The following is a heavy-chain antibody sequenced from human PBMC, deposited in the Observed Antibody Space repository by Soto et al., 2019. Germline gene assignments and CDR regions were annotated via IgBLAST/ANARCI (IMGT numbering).Heavy chain of an antibody. CDR3: ASTGITIFGVVINYYYGMDV. CDR2: ISYDGSNK. CDR1: GFTFSSYG. Sequence: PGGSLRLSCAASGFTFSSYGMHWVRQAPGKGLEWVAVISYDGSNKYYADSVKGRFTISRDNSKNTLYLQMNSLRAEDTAVYYCASTGITIFGVVINYYYGMDVWGQGTTVTVSS. D-gene: IGHD3-3*01. V-gene: IGHV3-30*03. J-gene: IGHJ6*02.